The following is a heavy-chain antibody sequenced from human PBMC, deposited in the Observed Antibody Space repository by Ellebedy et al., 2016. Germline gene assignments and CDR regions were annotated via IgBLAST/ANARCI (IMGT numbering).Heavy chain of an antibody. J-gene: IGHJ4*02. D-gene: IGHD3-22*01. CDR1: GFAFSSYA. CDR2: ISGGGDST. V-gene: IGHV3-23*01. CDR3: ATDLVGFDGSGYFDY. Sequence: GESLKISXAASGFAFSSYAMSWVRQDPGKGLEWVSTISGGGDSTYYADSVKGRFTISRDNSKNTLYLQMHSLRAEDTAVYYCATDLVGFDGSGYFDYWGQGTLVNVSS.